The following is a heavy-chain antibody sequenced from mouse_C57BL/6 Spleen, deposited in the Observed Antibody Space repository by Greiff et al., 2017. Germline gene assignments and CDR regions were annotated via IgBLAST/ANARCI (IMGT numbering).Heavy chain of an antibody. CDR2: ISDGGSYT. Sequence: EVQLVESGGGLVKPGGSLKLSCAASGFTFSSHAMSWVRQTPEKRLEWVATISDGGSYTYYPDNVKGRFTTSRDNAKNNLYLQMSHMKSENTAMYYCANSGYAMDYWGQGTSVTVSS. CDR1: GFTFSSHA. D-gene: IGHD1-3*01. V-gene: IGHV5-4*01. CDR3: ANSGYAMDY. J-gene: IGHJ4*01.